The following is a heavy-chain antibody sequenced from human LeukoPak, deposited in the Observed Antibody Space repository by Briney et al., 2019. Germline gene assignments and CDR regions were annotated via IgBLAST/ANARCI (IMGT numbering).Heavy chain of an antibody. Sequence: SSVKVSCKASGGTFSSYAISWVRQAPGQGLEWMGGIIPIFGTANYAQKFQGRVTITADKSTSTAYMELSSLRSEDTAVYYCARPYGDLDAFDIWGQGTMVTVSS. CDR3: ARPYGDLDAFDI. V-gene: IGHV1-69*06. J-gene: IGHJ3*02. CDR1: GGTFSSYA. D-gene: IGHD4-17*01. CDR2: IIPIFGTA.